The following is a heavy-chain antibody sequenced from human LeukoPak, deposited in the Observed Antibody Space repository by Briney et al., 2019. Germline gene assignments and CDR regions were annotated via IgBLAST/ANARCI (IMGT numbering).Heavy chain of an antibody. CDR1: GYTFTGYY. D-gene: IGHD6-19*01. J-gene: IGHJ4*02. CDR2: INPNSGGT. V-gene: IGHV1-2*02. CDR3: ARASLGQWLVRRFDY. Sequence: ASVKVSCKASGYTFTGYYMHWVRQAPGQGLEWMGWINPNSGGTNYAQKFQGRVTMTRDTSISTAYMELSRLRSDDTAVYYCARASLGQWLVRRFDYWGQGTLVTVSS.